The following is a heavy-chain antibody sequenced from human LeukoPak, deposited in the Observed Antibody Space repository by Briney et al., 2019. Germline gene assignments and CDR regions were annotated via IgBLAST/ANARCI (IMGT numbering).Heavy chain of an antibody. CDR2: IYSGGST. J-gene: IGHJ4*02. CDR1: GFTFSSYA. D-gene: IGHD3-22*01. Sequence: PGGSLRLSCAASGFTFSSYAMSWGRQAPGKGLEGGSVIYSGGSTYYADSVKGRFTISRDNSKNTLYLQMNSLRAEDTAVYYCARVSYYDSSGYYEDYWGQGTLVTVSS. CDR3: ARVSYYDSSGYYEDY. V-gene: IGHV3-66*01.